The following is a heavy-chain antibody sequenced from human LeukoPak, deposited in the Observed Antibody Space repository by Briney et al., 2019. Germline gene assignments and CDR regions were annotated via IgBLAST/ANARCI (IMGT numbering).Heavy chain of an antibody. Sequence: SETLSLTCAVYGDSFSGSYWTWIRQSPEKGLEWIGEINHSGTTNYNPSLKSRVTISLATSSNQFSLRLRSVTAADTAVYYCARGREWMFSARGYWYFDLWGRGTPVTVSS. D-gene: IGHD3-3*01. CDR2: INHSGTT. J-gene: IGHJ2*01. CDR3: ARGREWMFSARGYWYFDL. V-gene: IGHV4-34*01. CDR1: GDSFSGSY.